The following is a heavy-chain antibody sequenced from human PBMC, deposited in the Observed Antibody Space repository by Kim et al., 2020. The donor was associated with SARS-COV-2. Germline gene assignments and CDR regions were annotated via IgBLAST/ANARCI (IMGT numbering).Heavy chain of an antibody. D-gene: IGHD1-26*01. CDR3: LWGFYFDY. J-gene: IGHJ4*02. CDR2: IDCGNGNT. Sequence: ASVKVSCKTSGHIFTRDSIHWVRQAPGQGLEWMGGIDCGNGNTIYSQKFQGRVTFTTDTSASTAYMELSFLRSEDSAVYYCLWGFYFDYWGQGTLVTVSS. CDR1: GHIFTRDS. V-gene: IGHV1-3*01.